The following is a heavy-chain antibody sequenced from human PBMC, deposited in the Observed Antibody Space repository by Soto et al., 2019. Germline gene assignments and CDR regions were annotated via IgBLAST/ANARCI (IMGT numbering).Heavy chain of an antibody. Sequence: EVRLLESGGGLVQPGGSLRLSCAASGFTFSNYVLSWVRQAPGRGLEWVSSISGSGSSVYLADSVRGRFTMSRDLSRNTVSLQMNSLRAEDTAIYYCAKVRASYLSASYFYYGLDVWGQGTTVTVSS. CDR1: GFTFSNYV. CDR3: AKVRASYLSASYFYYGLDV. D-gene: IGHD2-21*01. J-gene: IGHJ6*02. V-gene: IGHV3-23*01. CDR2: ISGSGSSV.